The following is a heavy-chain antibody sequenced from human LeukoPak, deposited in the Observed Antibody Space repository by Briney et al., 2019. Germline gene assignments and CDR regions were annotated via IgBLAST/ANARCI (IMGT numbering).Heavy chain of an antibody. CDR1: GFTFRTYG. CDR2: IWSDGGNK. CDR3: AKEVSSGSLDF. J-gene: IGHJ4*02. D-gene: IGHD6-19*01. Sequence: AGGSLRLSCAASGFTFRTYGMHWVRQAPGKGLEWVALIWSDGGNKYCADSVKGRFTISRDNSKNTLYLQMNSLRPDDTAVYYCAKEVSSGSLDFWGQGTLVTVSS. V-gene: IGHV3-30*02.